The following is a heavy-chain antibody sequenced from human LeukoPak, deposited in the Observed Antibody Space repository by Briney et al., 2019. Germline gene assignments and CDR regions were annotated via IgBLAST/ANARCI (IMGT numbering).Heavy chain of an antibody. CDR2: IYYSGST. Sequence: KSSETLSLTCTVSGGSISSSNHYWGWLRQPPGKGLEWIGNIYYSGSTYYNPSLKSRVTISVDTSKNQFSLKLSSVTAADTAIYYCARHCSGRSDYYFDYWGQGTLVAVSS. D-gene: IGHD6-25*01. CDR3: ARHCSGRSDYYFDY. V-gene: IGHV4-39*01. J-gene: IGHJ4*02. CDR1: GGSISSSNHY.